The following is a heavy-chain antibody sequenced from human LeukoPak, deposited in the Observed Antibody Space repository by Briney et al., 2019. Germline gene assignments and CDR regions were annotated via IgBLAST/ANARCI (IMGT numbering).Heavy chain of an antibody. D-gene: IGHD3-3*01. Sequence: ASVKVSCKASGYTFTGYYMHWVRQAPGQGLEWMGWINPNSGGTNYAQKFQGWVTMTRDTSISTAYMELSRLRSDGTAVYYCARVGYYDFRDGMDVWGQGTTVTVSS. CDR1: GYTFTGYY. CDR3: ARVGYYDFRDGMDV. J-gene: IGHJ6*02. CDR2: INPNSGGT. V-gene: IGHV1-2*04.